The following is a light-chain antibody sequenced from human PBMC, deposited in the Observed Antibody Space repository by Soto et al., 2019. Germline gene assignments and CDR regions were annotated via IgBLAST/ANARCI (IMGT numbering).Light chain of an antibody. Sequence: EIVLTQSPATLSLSPGERATLSCRASQSVGSYLAWFQQKPGQAPRLLIYDATNRATGIPARFNGSGSGTDFTLTISSLAPEDFAVYYCQQRRSWPRAFGQGTKVEFK. CDR1: QSVGSY. CDR3: QQRRSWPRA. J-gene: IGKJ1*01. CDR2: DAT. V-gene: IGKV3-11*01.